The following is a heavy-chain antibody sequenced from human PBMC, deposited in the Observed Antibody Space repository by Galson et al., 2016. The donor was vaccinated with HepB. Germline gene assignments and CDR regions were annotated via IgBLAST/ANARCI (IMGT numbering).Heavy chain of an antibody. J-gene: IGHJ4*02. V-gene: IGHV5-51*01. Sequence: QSGAEVKKAGESLKISCKGSGYSFTSYWIAWVRQMPGKGLEWMGIIYPGDSDVRYSPSLQGQVTISVDKSINTAYLQWSSLKASDTAMYYCTRDFYCDSVSCYREGDYWGQGTLVTVSS. CDR1: GYSFTSYW. D-gene: IGHD2-2*02. CDR3: TRDFYCDSVSCYREGDY. CDR2: IYPGDSDV.